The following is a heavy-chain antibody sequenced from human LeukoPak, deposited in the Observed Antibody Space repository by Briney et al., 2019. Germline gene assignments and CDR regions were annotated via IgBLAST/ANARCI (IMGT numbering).Heavy chain of an antibody. Sequence: GGSLRLSCAASGFTFSSYAMSWVRQAPGKGLEWVSAISGSGGSTYYADSVKGRFTISRDNSKNTLYLQMDSLRVDDTAVYYCSRVRITMVRGEERNYWGQGTLVTVSS. V-gene: IGHV3-23*01. CDR1: GFTFSSYA. CDR3: SRVRITMVRGEERNY. CDR2: ISGSGGST. D-gene: IGHD3-10*01. J-gene: IGHJ4*02.